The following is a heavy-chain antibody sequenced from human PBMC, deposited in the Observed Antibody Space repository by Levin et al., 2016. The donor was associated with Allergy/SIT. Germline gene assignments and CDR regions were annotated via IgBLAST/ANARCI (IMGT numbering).Heavy chain of an antibody. J-gene: IGHJ6*02. Sequence: GGSLRLSCSASGFTFSNYAMTWVRQAPGKGLEWVSRIDDDGGRTYYADSVKGRFTISRDDSENTLYLQMNSLRAEDTAVYYCAREGIYYYGTPGMDVWGQGTTVTVSS. D-gene: IGHD3-10*01. CDR1: GFTFSNYA. CDR2: IDDDGGRT. V-gene: IGHV3-23*01. CDR3: AREGIYYYGTPGMDV.